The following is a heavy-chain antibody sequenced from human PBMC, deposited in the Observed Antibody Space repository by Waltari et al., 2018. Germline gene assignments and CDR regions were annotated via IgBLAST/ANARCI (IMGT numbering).Heavy chain of an antibody. CDR2: INHSGST. V-gene: IGHV4-34*01. Sequence: QVQLQQWGAGLLKPSETLSLTCAVYGGSFSGYYWSWIRQPPGKGLEWIGEINHSGSTNYNPSLKSRVTISVDTSKNQFSRKLSSVTAADTAVYYCARGGPIVLMVYAQRYYYMDVWGKGTTVTVSS. CDR1: GGSFSGYY. J-gene: IGHJ6*03. CDR3: ARGGPIVLMVYAQRYYYMDV. D-gene: IGHD2-8*01.